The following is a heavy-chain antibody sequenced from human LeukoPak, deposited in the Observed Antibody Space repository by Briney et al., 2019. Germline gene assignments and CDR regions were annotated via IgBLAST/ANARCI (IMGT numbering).Heavy chain of an antibody. CDR2: IYSGGST. V-gene: IGHV3-66*02. CDR3: AKDEYYYGSGSYSPMSY. J-gene: IGHJ4*02. Sequence: GGSLRLSCAASGFTVSSNYMSWVRQAPGKGLEWVSVIYSGGSTYYADSVKGRFTISRDNSKNTLYLQMNSLRAEDTAVYYCAKDEYYYGSGSYSPMSYWGQGTLVTVSS. D-gene: IGHD3-10*01. CDR1: GFTVSSNY.